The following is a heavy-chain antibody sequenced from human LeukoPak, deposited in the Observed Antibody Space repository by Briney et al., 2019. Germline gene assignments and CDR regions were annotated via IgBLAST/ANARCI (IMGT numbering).Heavy chain of an antibody. CDR2: INPNSGGT. Sequence: ASVKVSCKSSGYTFTGYYMHWVRQAPGQGLEWMGWINPNSGGTNYAQKFQGRVTMTRDTSISTAYMELSRLRSDDTAVYYCARAELLGRMQEDYWGQGTLVTVSS. CDR1: GYTFTGYY. D-gene: IGHD2-15*01. CDR3: ARAELLGRMQEDY. V-gene: IGHV1-2*02. J-gene: IGHJ4*02.